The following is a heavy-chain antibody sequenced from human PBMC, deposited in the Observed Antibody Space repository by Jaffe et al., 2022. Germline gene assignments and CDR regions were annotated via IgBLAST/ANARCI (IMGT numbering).Heavy chain of an antibody. Sequence: QVQLVQSGAEVKKPGASVKVSCKASGYTFTGYYMHWVRQAPGQGLEWMGWINPNSGGTNYAQKFQGRVTMTRDTSISTAYMELSRLRSDDTAVYYCASPHYGSGSYGLNDDAFDIWGQGTMVTVSS. V-gene: IGHV1-2*02. D-gene: IGHD3-10*01. CDR3: ASPHYGSGSYGLNDDAFDI. CDR2: INPNSGGT. J-gene: IGHJ3*02. CDR1: GYTFTGYY.